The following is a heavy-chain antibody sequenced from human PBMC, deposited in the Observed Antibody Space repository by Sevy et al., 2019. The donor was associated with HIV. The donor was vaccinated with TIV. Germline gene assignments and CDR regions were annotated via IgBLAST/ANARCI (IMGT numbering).Heavy chain of an antibody. Sequence: GGSLRLSCAASGFTFRSYWMSWVRQAPGKGLEWVANIKQDGSEKYYVDSVKGRFTISRDNAKNSLYLQMSSLRAEDTAVYYCATRVGLVVSATWFDPWGQGTLVTVSS. CDR3: ATRVGLVVSATWFDP. D-gene: IGHD2-21*02. CDR2: IKQDGSEK. CDR1: GFTFRSYW. V-gene: IGHV3-7*01. J-gene: IGHJ5*02.